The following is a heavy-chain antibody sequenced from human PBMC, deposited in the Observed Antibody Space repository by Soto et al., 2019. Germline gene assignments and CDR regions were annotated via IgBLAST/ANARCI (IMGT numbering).Heavy chain of an antibody. J-gene: IGHJ6*03. Sequence: QVQLVESGGGVVQPGRSLRLSCAASEFTFSRHGMHWVRQAPGKGLQWVGVIWSDGSNEEYADSVKGRFTITRDNSKNILYLQMNSLRAEDTAVYYCARERTFGDNKHNYMDVWCTGVTVTVSS. CDR2: IWSDGSNE. V-gene: IGHV3-33*01. D-gene: IGHD3-10*01. CDR1: EFTFSRHG. CDR3: ARERTFGDNKHNYMDV.